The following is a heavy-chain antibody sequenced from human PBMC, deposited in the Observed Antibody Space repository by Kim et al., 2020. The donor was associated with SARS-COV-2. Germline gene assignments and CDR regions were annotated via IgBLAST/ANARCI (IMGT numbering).Heavy chain of an antibody. CDR3: ARDRGITIFGVVNGFDP. CDR1: GFTFSSYG. V-gene: IGHV3-33*01. J-gene: IGHJ5*02. D-gene: IGHD3-3*01. Sequence: GGSLRLSCAASGFTFSSYGMHWVRQAPGKGLEWVAVIWYDGSNKYYADSVKGRFTISRDNSKNTLYLQMNSLRAEDTAVYYCARDRGITIFGVVNGFDPWGQGTLVTVSS. CDR2: IWYDGSNK.